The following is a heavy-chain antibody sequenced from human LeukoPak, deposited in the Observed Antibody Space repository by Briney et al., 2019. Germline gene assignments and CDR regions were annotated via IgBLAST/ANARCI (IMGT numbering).Heavy chain of an antibody. J-gene: IGHJ4*02. CDR3: ARATYCSSTSCYGIDY. Sequence: ASVKVSCKASGYTFTSYDINWVRQATGQGLEWMGWMNPNSGNTGYAQKFQGRVTMTRNTSISTAYMELSSLRSEDTAVYYCARATYCSSTSCYGIDYWGQGTLVTVSS. CDR1: GYTFTSYD. D-gene: IGHD2-2*01. CDR2: MNPNSGNT. V-gene: IGHV1-8*01.